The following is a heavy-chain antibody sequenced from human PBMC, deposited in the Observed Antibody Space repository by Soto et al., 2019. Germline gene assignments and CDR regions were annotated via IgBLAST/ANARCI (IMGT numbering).Heavy chain of an antibody. CDR2: ISGIGGST. CDR1: GFTFTDYA. Sequence: LRLSCAASGFTFTDYALSWVRQAPGKGLEWVATISGIGGSTYLADSVKGRLSISRDNSKNTVSLLMNSLRAEDTAVYFCARGSSGYISSWYYFDYWGRGALVTVSS. J-gene: IGHJ4*02. D-gene: IGHD6-13*01. V-gene: IGHV3-23*01. CDR3: ARGSSGYISSWYYFDY.